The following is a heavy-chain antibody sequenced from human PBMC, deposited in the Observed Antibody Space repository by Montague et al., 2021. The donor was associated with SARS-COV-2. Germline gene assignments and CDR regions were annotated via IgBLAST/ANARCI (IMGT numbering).Heavy chain of an antibody. CDR3: ARDNHDYAPLVLDY. CDR2: IKQDGSEK. J-gene: IGHJ4*02. CDR1: GFTFSSYW. V-gene: IGHV3-7*03. D-gene: IGHD4-17*01. Sequence: SLRLSCAASGFTFSSYWMSWVRQAPGKGLEWVANIKQDGSEKYYVDSVKGRFTISRDNAKNSLYLQMNSLRAEDTAVYYCARDNHDYAPLVLDYWGQGTLVTVSS.